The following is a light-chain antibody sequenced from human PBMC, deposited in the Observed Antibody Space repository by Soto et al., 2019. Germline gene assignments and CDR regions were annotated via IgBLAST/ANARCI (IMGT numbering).Light chain of an antibody. CDR3: QQYDNSIT. Sequence: EIVLTQSPGTLSLSPGETATLSCRASQSVSSNNLAWYHQKPGQTPRLLIYGASSRATGIPDRFSGSGSGTDFTLTSSRLEPEDFAVYYCQQYDNSITFGQGTRLAIE. V-gene: IGKV3-20*01. CDR1: QSVSSNN. CDR2: GAS. J-gene: IGKJ5*01.